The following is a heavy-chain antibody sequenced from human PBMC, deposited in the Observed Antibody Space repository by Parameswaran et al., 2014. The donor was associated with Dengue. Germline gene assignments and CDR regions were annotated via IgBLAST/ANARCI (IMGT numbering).Heavy chain of an antibody. J-gene: IGHJ4*02. CDR2: IIPILGIA. CDR3: ARLAVTMDPKDY. Sequence: SWVRQAPGQGLEWMGGIIPILGIANYAQKFQGRVTITADKSTSTAYMELSSLRSEDTAVYYCARLAVTMDPKDYWGQGTLVTVSS. V-gene: IGHV1-69*10. D-gene: IGHD4-17*01.